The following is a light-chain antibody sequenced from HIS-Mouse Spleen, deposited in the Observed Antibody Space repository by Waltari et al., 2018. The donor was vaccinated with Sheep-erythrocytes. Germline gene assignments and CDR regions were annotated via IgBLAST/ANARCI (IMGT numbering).Light chain of an antibody. Sequence: EIVLTQSPGTLSLSPGERATLSCRASQSVSTSYLAWYQQNPGQAPRLLIHGASSRATGIPDRFSGSGSGTDFTLTISRLEPEDFAVYYCQQYGSSPPQYTFGQGTKLEIK. CDR2: GAS. CDR1: QSVSTSY. CDR3: QQYGSSPPQYT. J-gene: IGKJ2*01. V-gene: IGKV3-20*01.